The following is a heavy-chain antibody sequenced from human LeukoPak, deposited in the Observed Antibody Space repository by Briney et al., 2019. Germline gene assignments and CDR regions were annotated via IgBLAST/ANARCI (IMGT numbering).Heavy chain of an antibody. CDR2: MNPNSGNT. D-gene: IGHD3-10*01. V-gene: IGHV1-8*01. J-gene: IGHJ4*02. Sequence: APVKVSCKASGYTFTSYDINRGRQATRQRLEWMGWMNPNSGNTGSSHKFQGRVTMTRNTPISTAYMELSSLRSEDTAVYYCARVAAIRGADLFDYWGQGTLVTVSS. CDR3: ARVAAIRGADLFDY. CDR1: GYTFTSYD.